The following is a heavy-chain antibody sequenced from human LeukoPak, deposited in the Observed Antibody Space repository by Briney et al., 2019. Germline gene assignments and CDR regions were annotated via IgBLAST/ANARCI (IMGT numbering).Heavy chain of an antibody. CDR3: ARDLVTTVGKYDY. D-gene: IGHD4-23*01. CDR2: ISSSGSTI. Sequence: GGSLRLSRAASGFTFSDYYMSWIRQAPGKGLEWVSYISSSGSTIYYADSVKGRFTISRDNAKNSLYLQMNSLRAEDTAVYYCARDLVTTVGKYDYWGQGTLVTVSS. CDR1: GFTFSDYY. J-gene: IGHJ4*02. V-gene: IGHV3-11*04.